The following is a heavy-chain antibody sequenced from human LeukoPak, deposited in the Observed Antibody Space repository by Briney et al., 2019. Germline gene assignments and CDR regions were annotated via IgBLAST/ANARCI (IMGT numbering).Heavy chain of an antibody. D-gene: IGHD3-22*01. CDR1: GFTLSSYW. CDR2: IKQDGSEK. Sequence: PGGSLRLSCAASGFTLSSYWMSWVRQAPGKGLERVANIKQDGSEKYYVDSVKGRFTIPRDNAKNSLYLQMNILRAEDTAVYYCARWVTMIVVRTAFDIWGQGTMVTVSS. V-gene: IGHV3-7*01. J-gene: IGHJ3*02. CDR3: ARWVTMIVVRTAFDI.